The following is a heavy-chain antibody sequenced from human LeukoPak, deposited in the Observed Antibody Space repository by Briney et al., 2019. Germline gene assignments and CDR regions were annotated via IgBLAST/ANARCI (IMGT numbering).Heavy chain of an antibody. J-gene: IGHJ3*02. Sequence: GASVKVSCKASGGTFSSYAISWVRQAPGQGLEWMGRIIPILGIANYAQKFQGRVTITADKSTSTAYMELSSLRSEDTAVYYCARGRYYDSSGPGQDDAFDIWGQGTMVTVSS. CDR3: ARGRYYDSSGPGQDDAFDI. V-gene: IGHV1-69*04. D-gene: IGHD3-22*01. CDR1: GGTFSSYA. CDR2: IIPILGIA.